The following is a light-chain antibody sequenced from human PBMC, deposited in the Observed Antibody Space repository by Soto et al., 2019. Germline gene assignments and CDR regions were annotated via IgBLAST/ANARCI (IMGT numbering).Light chain of an antibody. CDR3: QQYGSSVTWT. CDR2: AAS. Sequence: EVVLTQSPGTVSLSPGETATLSSRASQSIPNSSLAWYRHKPGQAPRVLIYAASSRATGIPDRFSGSGSGTDFTLSISRLEPEDVAVYYCQQYGSSVTWTFGQGTKVEI. J-gene: IGKJ1*01. V-gene: IGKV3-20*01. CDR1: QSIPNSS.